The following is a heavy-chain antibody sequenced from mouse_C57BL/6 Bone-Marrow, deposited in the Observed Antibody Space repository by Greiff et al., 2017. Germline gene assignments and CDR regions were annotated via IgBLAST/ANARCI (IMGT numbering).Heavy chain of an antibody. V-gene: IGHV5-6*01. CDR2: ISSGGSYT. CDR1: GFTFSSYG. Sequence: VQLQESGGDLVKPGGSLKLSCAASGFTFSSYGMSWVRQTPDKRLEWVATISSGGSYTYYPDSVKGRFTISRDNAKNTLCLQMSSLKSEDTAMYYCERNYYAMDYWGQGTSVTVSS. CDR3: ERNYYAMDY. J-gene: IGHJ4*01.